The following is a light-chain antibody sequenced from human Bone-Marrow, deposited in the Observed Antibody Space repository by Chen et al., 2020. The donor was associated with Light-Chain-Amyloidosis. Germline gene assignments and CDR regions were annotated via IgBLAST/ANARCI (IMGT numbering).Light chain of an antibody. J-gene: IGLJ3*02. V-gene: IGLV6-57*01. CDR2: EDD. Sequence: NFMLTQPHSVSESPGKTVIISCTRSSGSIATNYAQWYQQRPGSSPTTVIYEDDQRPSGVPDRGCGSIDRSCNSASVTMSGLKTEDEADYYCQSYQGSSQGVFGGGTKLTGL. CDR1: SGSIATNY. CDR3: QSYQGSSQGV.